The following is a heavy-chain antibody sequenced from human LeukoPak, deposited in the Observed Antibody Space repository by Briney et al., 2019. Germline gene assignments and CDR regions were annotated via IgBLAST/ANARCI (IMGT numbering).Heavy chain of an antibody. V-gene: IGHV3-30-3*01. J-gene: IGHJ6*02. CDR3: ARDRVTTVPFYYYYGMDV. Sequence: GRSLRLSCAASGFTFSSYAMHWVRQAPGKGLEWVAVISYDGNNKYYADSVQGRFTISRDNSKNTLYPQMNSLRAEDTAVYYCARDRVTTVPFYYYYGMDVWGQGTTVTVSS. CDR1: GFTFSSYA. D-gene: IGHD4-11*01. CDR2: ISYDGNNK.